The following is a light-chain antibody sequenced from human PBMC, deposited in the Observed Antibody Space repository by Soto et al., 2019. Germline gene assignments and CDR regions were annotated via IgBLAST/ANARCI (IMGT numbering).Light chain of an antibody. J-gene: IGKJ5*01. Sequence: EVVLTQSPVTLSLSPGERATLSCGASQSVTGNYLAWYQQKPGQAPRLLIFGASTRATGIPARFSGSGSGTEFTLTISSLQSEDFAVYFCQQYHNWPPITFGQGTRLEIK. CDR1: QSVTGN. CDR3: QQYHNWPPIT. CDR2: GAS. V-gene: IGKV3-15*01.